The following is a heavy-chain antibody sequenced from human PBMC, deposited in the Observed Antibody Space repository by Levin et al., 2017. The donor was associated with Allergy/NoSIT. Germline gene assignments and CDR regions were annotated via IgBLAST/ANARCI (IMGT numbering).Heavy chain of an antibody. V-gene: IGHV3-74*01. Sequence: GESLKISCAASGFTFSSYWMHWVRQAPGKGLVWVSRINSDGSSTSYADSVKGRFTISRDNAKNTLYLQMNRLRAEDTAVYYCARESDYYGSGLDYWGQGTLVTVSS. CDR1: GFTFSSYW. D-gene: IGHD3-10*01. CDR3: ARESDYYGSGLDY. CDR2: INSDGSST. J-gene: IGHJ4*02.